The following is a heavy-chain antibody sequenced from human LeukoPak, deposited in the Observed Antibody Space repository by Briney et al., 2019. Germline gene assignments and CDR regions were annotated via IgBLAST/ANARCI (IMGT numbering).Heavy chain of an antibody. CDR1: GGSISSSSYY. CDR2: IYYSGST. V-gene: IGHV4-39*07. J-gene: IGHJ4*02. Sequence: SETLSLTCTVSGGSISSSSYYWGWIRQPPGKGLEWIGSIYYSGSTYYNPSLKSRVTISVDTSKNQFSLKLSSVTAADTAVSYCARVGDRTVTPDYWGQGNLVTVSS. CDR3: ARVGDRTVTPDY. D-gene: IGHD4-17*01.